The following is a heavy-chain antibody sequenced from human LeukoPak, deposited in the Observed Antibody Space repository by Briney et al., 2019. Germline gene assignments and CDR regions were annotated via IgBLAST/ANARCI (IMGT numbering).Heavy chain of an antibody. D-gene: IGHD2/OR15-2a*01. CDR2: IYHSGST. V-gene: IGHV4-30-2*01. CDR3: AGSQYSSRAFDI. CDR1: GGSISSGGYS. Sequence: PSQTLSLTCAVSGGSISSGGYSWSWIRQPPGKGLEWIGYIYHSGSTYYNPSLKSRVTISVDRSKNQFSLKLSSVTAADTAVYYCAGSQYSSRAFDIWGQGTMVTVSS. J-gene: IGHJ3*02.